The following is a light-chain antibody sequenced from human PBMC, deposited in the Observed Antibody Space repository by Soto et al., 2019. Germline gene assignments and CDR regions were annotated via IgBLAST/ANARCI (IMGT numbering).Light chain of an antibody. CDR2: VDSDGSL. CDR3: QTWGPGIWV. J-gene: IGLJ3*02. Sequence: QPVLTQSPSASASLGASVKLTCALSSGHNNYAIAWYQQQSEKGPRYLMKVDSDGSLRKGDGIPDRFSGSSSGAERYLTISSRQSEDEADYYCQTWGPGIWVFGGGTKVTVL. V-gene: IGLV4-69*01. CDR1: SGHNNYA.